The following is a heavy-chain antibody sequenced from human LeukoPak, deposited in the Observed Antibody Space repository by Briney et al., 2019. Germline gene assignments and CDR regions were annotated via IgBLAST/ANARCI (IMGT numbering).Heavy chain of an antibody. Sequence: SETLSLTCTVSGGSITSYYWSWIRQPAGKGLEWIGRIYTIGSTNYNLSLKSRVTISVDTSKNQFSLKLSSVTAADTAVYYCARSTTVLTRFDYWGQGTLVTVSS. CDR3: ARSTTVLTRFDY. D-gene: IGHD4-23*01. CDR1: GGSITSYY. V-gene: IGHV4-4*07. J-gene: IGHJ4*02. CDR2: IYTIGST.